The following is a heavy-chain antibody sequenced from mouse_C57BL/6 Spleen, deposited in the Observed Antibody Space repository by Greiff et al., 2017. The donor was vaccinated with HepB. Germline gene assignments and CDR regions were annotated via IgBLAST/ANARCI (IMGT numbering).Heavy chain of an antibody. J-gene: IGHJ1*03. D-gene: IGHD1-1*01. V-gene: IGHV5-4*01. CDR3: ARDPYGSSYYWYFDV. CDR2: ISDGGSYT. Sequence: EVMLVESGGGLVKPGGSLKLSCAASGFTFSSYAMSWVRQTPEKRLEWVATISDGGSYTYYPDNVKGRFTISRDNAKNNLYLQMSHLKSEDTAMYYCARDPYGSSYYWYFDVWGTGTTVTVSS. CDR1: GFTFSSYA.